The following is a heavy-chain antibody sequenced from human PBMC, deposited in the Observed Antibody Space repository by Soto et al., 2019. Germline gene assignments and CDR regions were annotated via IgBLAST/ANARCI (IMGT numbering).Heavy chain of an antibody. Sequence: LRLSCAASGFTFSSYGMHWVRQAPGKGLEWVAIISYDGSNTYYADSVKGRFTISRDNSKNTLYLQMNGLRAEDTSVYYCAKEGGLSGSYYISSSYYFDYWGQGTLVTVSS. V-gene: IGHV3-30*18. CDR2: ISYDGSNT. D-gene: IGHD1-26*01. CDR3: AKEGGLSGSYYISSSYYFDY. CDR1: GFTFSSYG. J-gene: IGHJ4*02.